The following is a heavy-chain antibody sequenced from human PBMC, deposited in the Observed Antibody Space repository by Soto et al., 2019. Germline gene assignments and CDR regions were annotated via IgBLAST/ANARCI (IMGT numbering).Heavy chain of an antibody. CDR3: ARAETTKYDSSGYGY. CDR1: VFTFSSYW. Sequence: EVQLVESGGDLVQPGVSLRLSCAASVFTFSSYWMHWVRQVPGKGLEWVARINGDGSITSHADSVTGRFTISRDNAKDTLDLQMRSLRAEDTGVYYCARAETTKYDSSGYGYWGQGVRVIVSS. CDR2: INGDGSIT. J-gene: IGHJ4*02. V-gene: IGHV3-74*03. D-gene: IGHD3-22*01.